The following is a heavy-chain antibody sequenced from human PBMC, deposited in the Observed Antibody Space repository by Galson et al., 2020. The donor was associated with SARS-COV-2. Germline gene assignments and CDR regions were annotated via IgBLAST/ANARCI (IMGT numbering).Heavy chain of an antibody. D-gene: IGHD7-27*01. CDR2: IYYSGST. V-gene: IGHV4-31*03. Sequence: SETLSLTCTVSGGSISSGGYYWSWIRQHPGKGLEWIGYIYYSGSTYYNPSLKSRVTISVDTSKNQFSLKLSSVTAADTAVYYCACVGLLGHYYDDWGQGTLVTVSS. J-gene: IGHJ4*02. CDR3: ACVGLLGHYYDD. CDR1: GGSISSGGYY.